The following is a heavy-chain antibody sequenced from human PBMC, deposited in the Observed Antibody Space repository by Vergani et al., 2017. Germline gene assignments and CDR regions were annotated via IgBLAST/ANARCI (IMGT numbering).Heavy chain of an antibody. Sequence: EGQLLESGGGFVQPGGSLRLSCAASGFTFTDYGMTWVRQAPGRGLEWVSTIDAGGAAAFYADSVKGRFTISRDNSKNILYLHLRTLRAADTAIYYCVRKWLTNDGVDYWGQGTVVTVSS. J-gene: IGHJ4*02. V-gene: IGHV3-23*01. CDR1: GFTFTDYG. D-gene: IGHD1-1*01. CDR3: VRKWLTNDGVDY. CDR2: IDAGGAAA.